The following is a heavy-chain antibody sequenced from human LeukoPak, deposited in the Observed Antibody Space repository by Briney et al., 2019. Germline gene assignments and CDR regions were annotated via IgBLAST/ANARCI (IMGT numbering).Heavy chain of an antibody. Sequence: SETLSLTCAVYGGSFSGYYWSWIRQPPGKGPEWIGEINHSGSTNYNPSLKSRVTISVDTSKNQFSLKLSSVTAADTAVYYCARVELIVGATPQNFDYWGQGTLVTVSS. CDR1: GGSFSGYY. CDR2: INHSGST. J-gene: IGHJ4*02. D-gene: IGHD1-26*01. CDR3: ARVELIVGATPQNFDY. V-gene: IGHV4-34*01.